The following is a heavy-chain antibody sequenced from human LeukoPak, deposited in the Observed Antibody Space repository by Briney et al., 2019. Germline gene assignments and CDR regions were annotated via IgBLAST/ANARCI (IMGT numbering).Heavy chain of an antibody. CDR1: GGSISSHD. CDR2: IYYSGST. D-gene: IGHD5-12*01. V-gene: IGHV4-59*11. J-gene: IGHJ6*03. CDR3: ARGIVATMPPLGYYYYMDV. Sequence: AETLSLSVTVAGGSISSHDWSWIRQPPGKGLEWIGYIYYSGSTNYNPSLKSRVTISVDTSKNQFSLKLSSVTAADTAVYYCARGIVATMPPLGYYYYMDVWGKGTTVTVSS.